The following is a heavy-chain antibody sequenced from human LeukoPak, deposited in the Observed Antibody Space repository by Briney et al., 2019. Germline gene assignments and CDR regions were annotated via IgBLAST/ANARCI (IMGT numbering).Heavy chain of an antibody. V-gene: IGHV4-59*12. D-gene: IGHD5-18*01. CDR1: GGSISSYY. CDR2: IYYSGST. Sequence: SETLSLTCTVSGGSISSYYWSWIRQPPGKGLEWIGYIYYSGSTNYNPSLKSRVTISVDTSKNQFSLKLSSVTAADTAVYYCARDRIQLFNYFDPWGQGTLVTVSS. J-gene: IGHJ5*02. CDR3: ARDRIQLFNYFDP.